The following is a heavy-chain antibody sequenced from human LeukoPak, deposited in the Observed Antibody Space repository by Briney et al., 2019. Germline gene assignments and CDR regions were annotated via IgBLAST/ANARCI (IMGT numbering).Heavy chain of an antibody. CDR2: ISAYNGNT. CDR1: GYTFTSYG. Sequence: ASVKVSCKTSGYTFTSYGISWVRQAPGQGLEWMGWISAYNGNTNYAQKFQGRVTMTTDTSTSTAYMELRSLRSDDTAVYYCARDSRYYDSGSWALFDPWGQGTLVTVSS. V-gene: IGHV1-18*01. D-gene: IGHD3-10*01. J-gene: IGHJ5*02. CDR3: ARDSRYYDSGSWALFDP.